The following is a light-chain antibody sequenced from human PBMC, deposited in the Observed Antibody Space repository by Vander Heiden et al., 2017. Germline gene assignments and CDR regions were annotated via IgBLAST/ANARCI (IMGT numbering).Light chain of an antibody. V-gene: IGKV1-9*01. CDR3: KQLMNDHDDVAT. CDR2: AAS. Sequence: DIQLTQSPSFLSASVGDRVTITCRASQGISSYLAWYQQKPGKAPKLLIYAASNLQSGVPSRFSGSAYGKECTLTSSSLQPDEFETNYCKQLMNDHDDVATFGHGTKVQIK. J-gene: IGKJ3*01. CDR1: QGISSY.